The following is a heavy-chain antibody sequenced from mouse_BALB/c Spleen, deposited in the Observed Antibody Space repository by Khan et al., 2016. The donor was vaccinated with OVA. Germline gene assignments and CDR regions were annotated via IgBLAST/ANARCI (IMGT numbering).Heavy chain of an antibody. Sequence: EVELVESGGGLVQPGGSRKLSCAASGFTFSGFGMHWVRQAPEKGLEWVAYISSGSSTIYYADTVKGRFTISRDNPKNTLYLQMASLRTEDTAMYYCATTSYYNFDYWGQGTTLTVSS. V-gene: IGHV5-17*02. CDR1: GFTFSGFG. D-gene: IGHD2-12*01. CDR2: ISSGSSTI. CDR3: ATTSYYNFDY. J-gene: IGHJ2*01.